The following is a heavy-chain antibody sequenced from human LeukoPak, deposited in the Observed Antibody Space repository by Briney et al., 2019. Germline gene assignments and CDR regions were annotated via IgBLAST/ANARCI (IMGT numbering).Heavy chain of an antibody. J-gene: IGHJ4*02. V-gene: IGHV3-30*02. CDR2: LRYDGSTA. CDR1: GFTLSSYG. D-gene: IGHD1-26*01. CDR3: AKDPYGGTYPSYFDY. Sequence: GGSLRLSCAASGFTLSSYGMNWVRQAPGKGLDWVAFLRYDGSTAFSEDSVKGRFTISRDSSKNTLYLQMNSLTPADTAIYYCAKDPYGGTYPSYFDYWGQGTLVTVSS.